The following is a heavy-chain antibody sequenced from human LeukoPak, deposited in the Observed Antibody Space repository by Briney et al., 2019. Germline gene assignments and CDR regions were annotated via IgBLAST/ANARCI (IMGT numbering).Heavy chain of an antibody. CDR3: ARFRRWLSLRYYYYYVDV. CDR2: MNPNSGNT. Sequence: GASVKVSCKASGYTFTSYDINWVRQATGQGLEWMGWMNPNSGNTGYAQKFQGRVTMTRNTSISTAYMELSSLRSEDTAVYYCARFRRWLSLRYYYYYVDVWGKGTTVTVSS. D-gene: IGHD3-22*01. CDR1: GYTFTSYD. J-gene: IGHJ6*03. V-gene: IGHV1-8*01.